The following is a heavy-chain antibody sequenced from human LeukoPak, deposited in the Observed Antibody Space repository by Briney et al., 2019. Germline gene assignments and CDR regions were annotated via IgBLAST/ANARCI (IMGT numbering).Heavy chain of an antibody. CDR1: GYSISSGYY. D-gene: IGHD3-3*01. V-gene: IGHV4-38-2*01. CDR3: ARQTGVLRFLEWLPDQIDY. Sequence: PSETLSLTCAVSGYSISSGYYWGWIRQPPGKGLEWIGSIYHSGSTYYNPSLKSRVTISVDTSENQFSLKLSSVTAADTAVYYRARQTGVLRFLEWLPDQIDYWGQGTLVTVSS. J-gene: IGHJ4*02. CDR2: IYHSGST.